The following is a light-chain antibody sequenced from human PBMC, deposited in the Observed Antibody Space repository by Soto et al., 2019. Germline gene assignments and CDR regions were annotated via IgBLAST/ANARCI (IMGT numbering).Light chain of an antibody. CDR2: TTS. V-gene: IGKV3-15*01. CDR1: QSVNSY. Sequence: EVVMTQSPATLSVSPGERATLSCRASQSVNSYLAWYQQKPGQPPRLLIYTTSSRATGVPARFSGSGSGTEFTLTISSLQSEDFAVYYCQQYNSCPYTFGQGTKLEIK. J-gene: IGKJ2*01. CDR3: QQYNSCPYT.